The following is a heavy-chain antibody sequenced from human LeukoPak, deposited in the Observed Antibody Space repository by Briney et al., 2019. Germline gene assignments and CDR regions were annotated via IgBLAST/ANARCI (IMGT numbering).Heavy chain of an antibody. V-gene: IGHV3-30*02. CDR2: IRYDESNK. D-gene: IGHD6-19*01. CDR3: ATMQWLEGVDWFDP. J-gene: IGHJ5*02. CDR1: GFTFDDYA. Sequence: GGSLRLSCAASGFTFDDYAMHWVRQAPGKGLEWVAFIRYDESNKFYADSVKGRFTISRDNSKNILFLQMNSLRAEDTAVYYCATMQWLEGVDWFDPWGQGTLVTVSS.